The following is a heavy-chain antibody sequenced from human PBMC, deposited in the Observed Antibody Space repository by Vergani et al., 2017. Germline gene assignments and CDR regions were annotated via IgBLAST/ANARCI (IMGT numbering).Heavy chain of an antibody. CDR3: ARGHIAAAGTTWFDP. CDR1: GFTFDDYT. CDR2: ISWDGGST. Sequence: EVQLVESGGVVVQPGGSLRLSCAASGFTFDDYTMHWVRQAPGKGLEWVSLISWDGGSTYYADSVKVRFTISRDNSKNSLYLQMNSLRTEDTALYYCARGHIAAAGTTWFDPWGQGTLVTVSS. D-gene: IGHD6-13*01. V-gene: IGHV3-43*01. J-gene: IGHJ5*02.